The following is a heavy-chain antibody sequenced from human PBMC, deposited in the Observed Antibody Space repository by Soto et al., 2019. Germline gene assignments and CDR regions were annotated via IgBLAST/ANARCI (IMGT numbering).Heavy chain of an antibody. J-gene: IGHJ3*02. CDR3: ARRPSRPYDFWSGYRSGPRGGDAFDI. D-gene: IGHD3-3*01. CDR2: MNPNSGNT. CDR1: GYTFTSYD. Sequence: ASVKVSCKASGYTFTSYDINWVRQATGQGLEWMGWMNPNSGNTGYAQKFQGRVTMTRNTSISTAYMELSSLRSEDTAVYYCARRPSRPYDFWSGYRSGPRGGDAFDIWGQGTMVTV. V-gene: IGHV1-8*01.